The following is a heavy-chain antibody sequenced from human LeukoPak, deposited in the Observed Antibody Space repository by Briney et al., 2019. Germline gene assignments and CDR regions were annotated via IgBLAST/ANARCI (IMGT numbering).Heavy chain of an antibody. D-gene: IGHD3-10*01. CDR3: ARDLVRSASGRNGMDV. Sequence: SQTLSLTCTVSGGSMSSGGYYWGWIRQHPGKGLEWIGYIYYSVTTYYNPSLKSRVTMSVDMSKNQFSLNLYSVTAADTAVYYCARDLVRSASGRNGMDVWGQGTTVTVSS. CDR1: GGSMSSGGYY. V-gene: IGHV4-31*03. J-gene: IGHJ6*02. CDR2: IYYSVTT.